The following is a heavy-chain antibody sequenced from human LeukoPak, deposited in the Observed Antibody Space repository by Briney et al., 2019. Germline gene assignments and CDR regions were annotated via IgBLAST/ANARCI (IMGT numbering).Heavy chain of an antibody. CDR2: INPNSGGT. J-gene: IGHJ4*02. CDR1: RYTFTGYY. CDR3: ARGLGATWGSDY. Sequence: ASVRVSCRASRYTFTGYYMHWVRQAPGQGLEWMGRINPNSGGTNYAQKFQGRVTMTRDTFISTAYLELSSLRSDDTAVYYCARGLGATWGSDYWGQGTLVTVSS. D-gene: IGHD7-27*01. V-gene: IGHV1-2*06.